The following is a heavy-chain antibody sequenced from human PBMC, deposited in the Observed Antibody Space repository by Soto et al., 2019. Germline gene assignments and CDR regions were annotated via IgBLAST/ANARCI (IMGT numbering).Heavy chain of an antibody. CDR3: ARVKEQLVRRSLFDY. CDR1: GGSFSGYY. V-gene: IGHV4-34*01. Sequence: SETLSLTCAVYGGSFSGYYWSWIRQPPGKGLEWIGEINHSGSTNYNPSLKSRVTISVDTSKNQFSLKLSSVTAADTAVYYCARVKEQLVRRSLFDYWGQGTLVTVSS. CDR2: INHSGST. D-gene: IGHD6-13*01. J-gene: IGHJ4*02.